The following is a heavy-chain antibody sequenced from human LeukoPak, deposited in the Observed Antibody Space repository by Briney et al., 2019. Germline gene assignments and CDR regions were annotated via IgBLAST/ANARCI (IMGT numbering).Heavy chain of an antibody. CDR2: ISLNSGSI. J-gene: IGHJ5*02. D-gene: IGHD3-10*01. Sequence: PGGSLRLSCEASGFTFDDYGMSWVRQAPGKGLEWVSGISLNSGSITYADSLKGRFTISRDNSKNSLYLQMSSLRAEDMALYYCAKGAGFGGGTIWFDPWGQGTLVTVSS. V-gene: IGHV3-9*03. CDR3: AKGAGFGGGTIWFDP. CDR1: GFTFDDYG.